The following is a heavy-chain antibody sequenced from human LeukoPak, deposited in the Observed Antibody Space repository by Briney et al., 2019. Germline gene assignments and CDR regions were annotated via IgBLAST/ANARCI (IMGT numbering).Heavy chain of an antibody. Sequence: PGGSLRLSCAASGFTFSNYWMNWVRQAPGKGLEWVADIKQDGSEKYYVDSVKGRFTISRDNAKNSLYLQMNSLRAEDTAVYYCARGGPYPRYSYGSGIADSWGQGTLVTVSS. V-gene: IGHV3-7*01. CDR2: IKQDGSEK. CDR3: ARGGPYPRYSYGSGIADS. J-gene: IGHJ4*02. D-gene: IGHD3-10*01. CDR1: GFTFSNYW.